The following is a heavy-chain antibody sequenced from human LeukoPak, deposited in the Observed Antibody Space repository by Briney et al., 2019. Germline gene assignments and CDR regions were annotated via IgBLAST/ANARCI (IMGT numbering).Heavy chain of an antibody. D-gene: IGHD3-22*01. J-gene: IGHJ5*02. CDR2: IYHSGST. CDR1: GYSISTSYY. V-gene: IGHV4-38-2*02. Sequence: SETLSLTCTVSGYSISTSYYWGWIRQPPGKGLEWIGSIYHSGSTYYNPSLKSRVTISVDTSKNQFSLKLSSVTAADTAVYYCARDGEEGYYYDSSGYAWGQGTLVTVSS. CDR3: ARDGEEGYYYDSSGYA.